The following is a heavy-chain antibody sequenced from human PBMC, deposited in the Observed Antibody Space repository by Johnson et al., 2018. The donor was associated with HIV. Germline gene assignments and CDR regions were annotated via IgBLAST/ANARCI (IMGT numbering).Heavy chain of an antibody. Sequence: QVQLVESGGGLVKPGGSLRLSCEASGFTFSDYYMSWIRQAPGKGLEWVSYISSSGSTIYYADSVKGRFTISRDNAKNSLYLQMNSLRAEDTAVYYCATLPVSSGYSRADAFDIWGQGTMVTVSS. CDR2: ISSSGSTI. D-gene: IGHD3-22*01. CDR3: ATLPVSSGYSRADAFDI. J-gene: IGHJ3*02. V-gene: IGHV3-11*04. CDR1: GFTFSDYY.